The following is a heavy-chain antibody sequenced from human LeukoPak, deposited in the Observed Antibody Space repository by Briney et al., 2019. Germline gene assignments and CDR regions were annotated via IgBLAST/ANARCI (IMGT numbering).Heavy chain of an antibody. CDR2: ISYDGSNK. CDR3: AKVLGGDHGSLDY. CDR1: GFTFSSYG. Sequence: GGSLRLSCAASGFTFSSYGMHWVRQAPGKGLEWVAVISYDGSNKYYADSVKGRFTISRDNSKNTPYLQMNSLRAEDTAVYYCAKVLGGDHGSLDYWGQGTLVTVSS. D-gene: IGHD2-21*01. J-gene: IGHJ4*02. V-gene: IGHV3-30*18.